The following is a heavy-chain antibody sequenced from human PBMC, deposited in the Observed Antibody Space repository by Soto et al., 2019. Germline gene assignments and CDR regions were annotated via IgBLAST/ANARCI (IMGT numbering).Heavy chain of an antibody. J-gene: IGHJ4*02. CDR1: GFLFTDYY. Sequence: GGSLRLSCTASGFLFTDYYMSWVRQPPGKGLEWLAYIDGSSDYTNSADSVKGRFTISRDNAKNSVFLQMNNLRADDTAVYYCARDLRFSSTNYFDFWGRGTLVTVSS. CDR3: ARDLRFSSTNYFDF. CDR2: IDGSSDYT. V-gene: IGHV3-11*06. D-gene: IGHD2-8*01.